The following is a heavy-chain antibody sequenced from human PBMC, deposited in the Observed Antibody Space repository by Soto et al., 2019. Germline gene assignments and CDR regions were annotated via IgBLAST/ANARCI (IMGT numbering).Heavy chain of an antibody. J-gene: IGHJ4*02. CDR1: GFTFSSYS. D-gene: IGHD5-18*01. CDR2: ISSSSSTI. CDR3: ARRRYTDY. V-gene: IGHV3-48*02. Sequence: EVQLVESGGGLVQTGGSLRLSCAASGFTFSSYSMNWVRQAPGKGLEWVSYISSSSSTIYYVDSVKGRFTISRDNAKDSLYLQMNGLRDEDTAVYCCARRRYTDYWGQGTLVTVSS.